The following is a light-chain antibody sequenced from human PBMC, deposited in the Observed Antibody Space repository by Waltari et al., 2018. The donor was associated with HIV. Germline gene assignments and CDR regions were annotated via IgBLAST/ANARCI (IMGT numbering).Light chain of an antibody. CDR1: QNIGNS. J-gene: IGKJ1*01. Sequence: PASTGDRVTITCRASQNIGNSLAWYQHKQGSAPRLLIYGSSTLQKGVASRFSGSASGTNFTLTISCLQSEDFATFSCHQYHRYPQTFGQGTRVEMK. CDR2: GSS. V-gene: IGKV1-8*01. CDR3: HQYHRYPQT.